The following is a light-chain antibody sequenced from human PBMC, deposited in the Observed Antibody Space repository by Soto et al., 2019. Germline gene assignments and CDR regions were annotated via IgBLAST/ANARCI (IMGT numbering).Light chain of an antibody. V-gene: IGLV2-14*03. CDR3: SSYTSSSTRV. J-gene: IGLJ1*01. CDR1: SSDVGAYDY. CDR2: EVS. Sequence: QSVLTQPASVSGSPGQSITISCTGTSSDVGAYDYVSWYQQHPDKAPKLMIYEVSNRPSGVSNLFSGSKSVNTATLTISGLQTEDEADYYCSSYTSSSTRVFGTGTKLTVL.